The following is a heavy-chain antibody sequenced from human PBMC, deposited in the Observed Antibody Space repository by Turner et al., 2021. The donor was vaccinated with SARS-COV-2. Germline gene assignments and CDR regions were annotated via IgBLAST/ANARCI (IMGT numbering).Heavy chain of an antibody. CDR2: IIPIPGIA. J-gene: IGHJ2*01. CDR1: GRTFSRFI. D-gene: IGHD2-21*02. Sequence: QVQLVQSGAEVRKPGSSVKVSCRASGRTFSRFIINWVRQAPGQGLEWMGGIIPIPGIANYAQKFQGRGTVTADTSTSTVYMELSSLRSEDTAVYYCARPTSCGGDCYYFDLWGRGTLVTVSS. CDR3: ARPTSCGGDCYYFDL. V-gene: IGHV1-69*02.